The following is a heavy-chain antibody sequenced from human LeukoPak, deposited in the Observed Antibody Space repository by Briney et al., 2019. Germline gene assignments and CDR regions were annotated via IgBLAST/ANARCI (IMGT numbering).Heavy chain of an antibody. CDR2: IIPMFGTA. CDR3: ARDPPGRPYSSSSYG. Sequence: ASVKVSCKASGGTFSSYAISWVRQAPGQGLEWMGGIIPMFGTANYAQKFQGRVTITADKSTSTAYMELSSLRSEDTAVYYCARDPPGRPYSSSSYGWGQGTLVTVSS. J-gene: IGHJ4*02. CDR1: GGTFSSYA. V-gene: IGHV1-69*06. D-gene: IGHD6-6*01.